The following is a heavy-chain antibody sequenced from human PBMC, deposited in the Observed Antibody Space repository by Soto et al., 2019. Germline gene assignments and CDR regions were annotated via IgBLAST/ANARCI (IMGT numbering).Heavy chain of an antibody. Sequence: GASVKVSCKASGYTFTSYDINWVRQATGQGLEWRGWMNPNSGNTGYAQKFQGRVTMTRNTSISTAYMELSSLRSEDTAVYYCARSRLSCSSTSCGANWFDPWGQGTLVTVSS. CDR2: MNPNSGNT. CDR3: ARSRLSCSSTSCGANWFDP. D-gene: IGHD2-2*01. V-gene: IGHV1-8*01. CDR1: GYTFTSYD. J-gene: IGHJ5*02.